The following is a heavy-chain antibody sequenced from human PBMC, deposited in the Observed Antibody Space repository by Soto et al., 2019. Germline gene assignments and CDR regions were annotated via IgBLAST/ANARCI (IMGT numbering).Heavy chain of an antibody. CDR2: ISWNSDSI. D-gene: IGHD3-3*01. CDR1: GFIFDDFA. V-gene: IGHV3-9*01. CDR3: TKVGGLYDFWSGPLHFDL. Sequence: EAQLVESGGGLVQPGRSLRLSRVGSGFIFDDFAIHWVRQAPGKGLEWVSGISWNSDSIGYADSVKGRFTISRDNAKNALYLQMNSLRVEDTALYYCTKVGGLYDFWSGPLHFDLWGQGTLVTVSS. J-gene: IGHJ4*02.